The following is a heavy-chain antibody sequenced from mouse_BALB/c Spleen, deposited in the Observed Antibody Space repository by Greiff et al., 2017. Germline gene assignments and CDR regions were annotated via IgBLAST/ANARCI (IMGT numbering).Heavy chain of an antibody. CDR1: GYSITSDYA. CDR3: ARCLDGYYLDY. Sequence: EVQLQRSGPGLVKPSQSLSLTCTVTGYSITSDYAWNWIRQFPGNKLEWMGYISYSGSTSYNPSLKSRISITRDTSKNQFFLQLNSVTTEDTATYYCARCLDGYYLDYWGQGTTLTVSS. V-gene: IGHV3-2*02. D-gene: IGHD2-3*01. J-gene: IGHJ2*01. CDR2: ISYSGST.